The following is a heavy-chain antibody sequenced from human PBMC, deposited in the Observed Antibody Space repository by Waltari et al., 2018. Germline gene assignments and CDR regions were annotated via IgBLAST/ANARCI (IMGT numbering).Heavy chain of an antibody. CDR1: GGSISTNYN. CDR2: MQYRGST. D-gene: IGHD4-17*01. J-gene: IGHJ1*01. V-gene: IGHV4-39*01. CDR3: GRIAFGDEGGYFQY. Sequence: QLPLPESGPGLVKPSEPLSPTCTVSGGSISTNYNWGWIRQPPGKGLEWMGNMQYRGSTFYNPSLESRVTISLDTWKNQFSLRLSSVGAADTAVYFCGRIAFGDEGGYFQYWGQGTLVTVSS.